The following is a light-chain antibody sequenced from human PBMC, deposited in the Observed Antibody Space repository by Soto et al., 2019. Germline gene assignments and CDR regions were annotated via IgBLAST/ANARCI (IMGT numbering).Light chain of an antibody. CDR1: QSVGSN. CDR3: QHYNNWPPWT. J-gene: IGKJ1*01. V-gene: IGKV3-15*01. CDR2: GAS. Sequence: ETVLTQSPATLSVSPGERATLSCRVSQSVGSNLAWYQQKPGQAPRLLIYGASIRATGIPVRFTGSGSGTEFTLIISSLQSEDFAVYYCQHYNNWPPWTFGQGTKVEIK.